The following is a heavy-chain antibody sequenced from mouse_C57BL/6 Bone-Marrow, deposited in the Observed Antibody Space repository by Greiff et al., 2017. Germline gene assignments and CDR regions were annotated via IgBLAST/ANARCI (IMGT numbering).Heavy chain of an antibody. CDR3: ASPGLDY. J-gene: IGHJ2*01. CDR1: GYSITSGYY. V-gene: IGHV3-6*01. CDR2: ISYDGSN. Sequence: DVKLVESGPGLVKPSQSLSLTCSVTGYSITSGYYWNWIRQFPGNKLEWMGYISYDGSNNYNPSLKNRISITRDTSKNQFFLKLNSVTTEDTATYYCASPGLDYWGQGTTLTVSS.